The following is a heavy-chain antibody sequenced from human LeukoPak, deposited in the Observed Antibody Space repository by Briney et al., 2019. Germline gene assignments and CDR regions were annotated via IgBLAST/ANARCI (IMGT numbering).Heavy chain of an antibody. V-gene: IGHV1-18*01. D-gene: IGHD2-2*01. CDR2: ISAYNGNT. J-gene: IGHJ5*02. CDR1: GYTFTSYG. CDR3: ARDRSQYCSSTSCSSGFDP. Sequence: RASVKVSCKASGYTFTSYGISWVRQAPGQGLEWMGWISAYNGNTNYAQKLQGRVTMTTDTSTSTAYMEPRSLRSDDTAVYYCARDRSQYCSSTSCSSGFDPWGQGTLVTVSS.